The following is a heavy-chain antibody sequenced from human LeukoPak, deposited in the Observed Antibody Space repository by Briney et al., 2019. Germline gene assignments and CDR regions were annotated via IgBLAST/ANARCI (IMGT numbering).Heavy chain of an antibody. J-gene: IGHJ5*02. Sequence: AGGSLRLSCAASGFTFSSYEMNWVRQAPGKGLEWVSYISSSGSTIYYADSVKGRFTISRDNSKNSLYLQMNSLRTEDTALYYCAKEGSSGWYGGNWFDPWGQGTLVTVSS. V-gene: IGHV3-48*03. CDR1: GFTFSSYE. CDR3: AKEGSSGWYGGNWFDP. CDR2: ISSSGSTI. D-gene: IGHD6-19*01.